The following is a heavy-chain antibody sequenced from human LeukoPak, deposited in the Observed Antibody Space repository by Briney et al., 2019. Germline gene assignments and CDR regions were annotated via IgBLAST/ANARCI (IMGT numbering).Heavy chain of an antibody. CDR3: ARVLTFLEWLDYMDV. V-gene: IGHV3-7*01. Sequence: GGSLRLSCAASGFTFSSYWMSWVRQAPGKGLEWVANIKQDGSEKYYVDSVKGRFTISRDNAKNSLYLQMNSLRAEDTAVYYCARVLTFLEWLDYMDVWGKGTTVTVSS. D-gene: IGHD3-3*01. J-gene: IGHJ6*03. CDR2: IKQDGSEK. CDR1: GFTFSSYW.